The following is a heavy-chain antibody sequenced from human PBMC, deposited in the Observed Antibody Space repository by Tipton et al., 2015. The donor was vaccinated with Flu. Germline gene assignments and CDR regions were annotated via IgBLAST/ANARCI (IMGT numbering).Heavy chain of an antibody. V-gene: IGHV4-61*02. CDR1: GGSVNSGTYF. CDR3: ARGGDSSSWYGELDT. CDR2: IYTSGST. J-gene: IGHJ5*02. D-gene: IGHD6-19*01. Sequence: LRLSCTVSGGSVNSGTYFWTWVRQPAAKGLEWIGRIYTSGSTHHNPSLKSRVTISIISSKNQVSLKLGSVTAADTAVYYCARGGDSSSWYGELDTWGQGTLVTVSA.